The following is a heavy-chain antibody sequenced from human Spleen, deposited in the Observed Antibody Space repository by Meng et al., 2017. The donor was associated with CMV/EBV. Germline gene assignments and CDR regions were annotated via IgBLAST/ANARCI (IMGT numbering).Heavy chain of an antibody. CDR2: ISSSSTYI. J-gene: IGHJ4*02. CDR3: ARDRYCSSTSCLLWDY. D-gene: IGHD2-2*01. CDR1: GFTFSSYS. V-gene: IGHV3-21*06. Sequence: LSLTCAASGFTFSSYSMNWVRQAPGKGLEWVSSISSSSTYIYYADSVKGRFTISRDNSKNTLYLQMNSLRAEDTAVYYCARDRYCSSTSCLLWDYWGQGTLVTVSS.